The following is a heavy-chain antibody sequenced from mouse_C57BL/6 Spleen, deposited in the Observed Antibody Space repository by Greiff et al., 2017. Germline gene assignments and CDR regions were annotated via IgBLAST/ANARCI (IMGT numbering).Heavy chain of an antibody. CDR3: ARNSQYSGYYAMDY. V-gene: IGHV3-6*01. CDR1: GYSITSGYY. Sequence: EVKLMESGPGLVKPSQSLSLTCSVTGYSITSGYYWNWIRQFPGNKLEWMGYISYDGSNNYNPSLKNRISITRDTSKNQFFLKLNSVTTEDTATYYCARNSQYSGYYAMDYWGQGTSVTVSS. J-gene: IGHJ4*01. CDR2: ISYDGSN.